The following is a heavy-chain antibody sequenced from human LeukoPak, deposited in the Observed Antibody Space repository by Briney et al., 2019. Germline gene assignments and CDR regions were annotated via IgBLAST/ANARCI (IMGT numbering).Heavy chain of an antibody. CDR3: ARKQRGEYSSGWYSYYGMDV. V-gene: IGHV1-46*01. J-gene: IGHJ6*02. D-gene: IGHD6-19*01. CDR2: INPSGGST. CDR1: GYTFTSYC. Sequence: ASVKVSCKASGYTFTSYCMHWVRQAPGQGLEWMGIINPSGGSTSYAQKFQGRVTMTRDTSTSTVYMELSSLRSEDTAVYYCARKQRGEYSSGWYSYYGMDVWGQGTTVTVSS.